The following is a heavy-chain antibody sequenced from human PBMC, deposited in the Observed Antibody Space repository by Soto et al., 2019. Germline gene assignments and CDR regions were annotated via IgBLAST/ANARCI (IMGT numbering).Heavy chain of an antibody. J-gene: IGHJ4*02. CDR3: TRVPVAVSGADFDY. CDR2: IKKDGSEK. D-gene: IGHD6-19*01. Sequence: GSLRLSCAASGFTFSDCWMSWVRQAPGKGLEWVANIKKDGSEKKYVDSVKGRFTISRDNAKSSLYLQINSLRAEDTAVYYCTRVPVAVSGADFDYWGQGTLVTVSS. V-gene: IGHV3-7*01. CDR1: GFTFSDCW.